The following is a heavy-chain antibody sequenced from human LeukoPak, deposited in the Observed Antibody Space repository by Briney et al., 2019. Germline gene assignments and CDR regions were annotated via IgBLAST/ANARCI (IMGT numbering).Heavy chain of an antibody. V-gene: IGHV3-11*04. D-gene: IGHD2-15*01. CDR1: GFTSSDHY. CDR3: ASSDCSGGSCYYDY. Sequence: GGALRLSCAASGFTSSDHYMDWVRQAPGKGLEWVSYISSSGSTIYYADSVKGRFTISRDNAKNSLYLQMNSLRAEDTAVYYCASSDCSGGSCYYDYWGQGTLVTVSS. CDR2: ISSSGSTI. J-gene: IGHJ4*02.